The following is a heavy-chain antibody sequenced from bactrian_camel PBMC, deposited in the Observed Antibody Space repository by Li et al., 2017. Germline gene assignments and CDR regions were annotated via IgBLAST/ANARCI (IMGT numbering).Heavy chain of an antibody. CDR3: ATLRRGVVAGVWFYY. D-gene: IGHD6*01. J-gene: IGHJ4*01. V-gene: IGHV3-2*01. CDR2: ISSDGTST. Sequence: QVQLVESGGGSEQAGGSLTVSCLVSGFTYTRTCLAWFRQAPGKGLEWVSSISSDGTSTYYADSVKGRFTISRDNAKNTLYLQMNSLKTEDTAVYYCATLRRGVVAGVWFYYWGQGTQVTVS. CDR1: GFTYTRTC.